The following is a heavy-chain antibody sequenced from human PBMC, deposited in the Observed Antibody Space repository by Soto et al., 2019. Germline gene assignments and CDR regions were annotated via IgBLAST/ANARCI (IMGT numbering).Heavy chain of an antibody. J-gene: IGHJ6*02. D-gene: IGHD6-13*01. CDR3: ATYTKGNYYYGMDV. V-gene: IGHV3-30*03. CDR2: ISYDGSNK. Sequence: PGGFLRLSCAASGFTFSSYGIHWVRQAPGKGLEWVAVISYDGSNKYYADSVKGRFTISRDNSKNTLYLQMNSLRAEDTAVYYCATYTKGNYYYGMDVWGQGTTVPVSS. CDR1: GFTFSSYG.